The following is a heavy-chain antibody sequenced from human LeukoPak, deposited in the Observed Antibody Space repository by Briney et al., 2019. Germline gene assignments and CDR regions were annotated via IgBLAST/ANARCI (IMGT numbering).Heavy chain of an antibody. CDR1: GFTVSSNY. V-gene: IGHV3-53*01. Sequence: GRSLRLSCAASGFTVSSNYMSWVRQAPGKGLEWVSVIYSGGSTYYADSVKGRFTISRDNSKNTLYLQMNSLRAEDTAVYYCARSPGIQLWFDAFDIWGQGTMVTVSS. D-gene: IGHD5-18*01. J-gene: IGHJ3*02. CDR3: ARSPGIQLWFDAFDI. CDR2: IYSGGST.